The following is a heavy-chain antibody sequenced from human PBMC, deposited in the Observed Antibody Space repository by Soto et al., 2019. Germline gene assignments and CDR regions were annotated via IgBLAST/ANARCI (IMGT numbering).Heavy chain of an antibody. D-gene: IGHD3-10*01. V-gene: IGHV1-24*01. J-gene: IGHJ4*02. Sequence: ASVKVSCKVSGYTLTELSMHWVRQAPGKGLEWMGGFDPEDGETIYAQKFQGRVTMTEDTSTDTAYMELSSLRSEDTAVHYCATAVPRSGKGYFDYWGQGTLVTVSS. CDR2: FDPEDGET. CDR3: ATAVPRSGKGYFDY. CDR1: GYTLTELS.